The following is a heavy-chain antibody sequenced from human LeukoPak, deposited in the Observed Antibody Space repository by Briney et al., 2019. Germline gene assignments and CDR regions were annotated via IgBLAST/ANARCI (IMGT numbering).Heavy chain of an antibody. Sequence: PSETLSLTCTVSGVSISSSNSYWGWIRQPPGKGLGWIGEISYSGTTNYNPSLKSRVTISIDKSKNQFSLKLSSVTAADTAVYYCARDSGHYMDVWGKGTTVTVSS. CDR2: ISYSGTT. V-gene: IGHV4-39*07. J-gene: IGHJ6*03. CDR1: GVSISSSNSY. CDR3: ARDSGHYMDV.